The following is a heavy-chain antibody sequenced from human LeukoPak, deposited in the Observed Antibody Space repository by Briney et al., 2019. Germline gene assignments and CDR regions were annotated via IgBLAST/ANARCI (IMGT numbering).Heavy chain of an antibody. J-gene: IGHJ5*02. CDR2: INHSGST. D-gene: IGHD3-10*01. CDR3: ARDSGTTGEVKFDP. CDR1: GGSFSGYY. V-gene: IGHV4-34*01. Sequence: AETLSLTCAVYGGSFSGYYWSWIRQPPGKGLEWIGEINHSGSTDYNPSLKSRVTISVDTSKNQFSLKLSSVTAADTAVYYCARDSGTTGEVKFDPWGQGTLVTVSS.